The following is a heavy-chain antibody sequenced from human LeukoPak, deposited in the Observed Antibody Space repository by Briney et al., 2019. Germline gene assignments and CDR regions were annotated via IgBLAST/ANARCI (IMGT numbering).Heavy chain of an antibody. Sequence: PGGSLRLSCAASGFTFSDYYMSWIRQAPGKGLEWVSYISSSGSTIYYADSVKGRFTISRDNAKNSLYLQMNSLRAEDTAVYYCARVPRSMTREEDNFDYWGQGTLVTVSS. D-gene: IGHD2-15*01. CDR2: ISSSGSTI. CDR3: ARVPRSMTREEDNFDY. J-gene: IGHJ4*02. V-gene: IGHV3-11*01. CDR1: GFTFSDYY.